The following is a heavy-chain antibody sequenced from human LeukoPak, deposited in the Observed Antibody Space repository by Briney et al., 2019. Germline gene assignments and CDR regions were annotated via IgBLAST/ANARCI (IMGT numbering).Heavy chain of an antibody. CDR2: ISAYNGNT. CDR1: GYAFTSYG. D-gene: IGHD2-2*01. V-gene: IGHV1-18*01. CDR3: ARADIVVVAAATDP. Sequence: GASVKVSCKASGYAFTSYGISWVRQAPGQGLEWMGWISAYNGNTNYAQKLQGRVTMTTDTSTSTAYMELRSLRSDDTAVYYCARADIVVVAAATDPWGQGTLVTVSS. J-gene: IGHJ5*02.